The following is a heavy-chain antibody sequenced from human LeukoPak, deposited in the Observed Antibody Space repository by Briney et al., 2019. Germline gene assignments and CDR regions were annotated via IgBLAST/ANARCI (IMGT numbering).Heavy chain of an antibody. J-gene: IGHJ4*02. CDR1: GFPLKSYG. CDR2: ITGAGSST. Sequence: GGSLRLSCAASGFPLKSYGMTWVRQVRGKGLEWVSSITGAGSSTKYADSVNGRFTISRDNSKNTLSLQMTGLRAEDTAVYYCARKVAVAMDLDYWGQGTLVTVSS. D-gene: IGHD5-18*01. CDR3: ARKVAVAMDLDY. V-gene: IGHV3-23*01.